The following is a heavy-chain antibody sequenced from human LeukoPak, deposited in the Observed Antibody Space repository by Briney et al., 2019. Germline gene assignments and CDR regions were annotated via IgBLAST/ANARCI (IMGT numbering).Heavy chain of an antibody. CDR3: ASFETVAAYPFDY. J-gene: IGHJ4*02. Sequence: GGSLRLSCAASGFTFSSYSMNWVRQAPGKGLEWVSSISSSSSYIYYADSVKGRFTISRDNAKNSLYLQMNSLRVADTAVYYCASFETVAAYPFDYWGQGTLVTVSS. D-gene: IGHD6-19*01. CDR1: GFTFSSYS. V-gene: IGHV3-21*01. CDR2: ISSSSSYI.